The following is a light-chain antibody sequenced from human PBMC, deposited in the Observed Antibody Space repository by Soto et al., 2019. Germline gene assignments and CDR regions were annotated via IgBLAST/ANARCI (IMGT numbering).Light chain of an antibody. J-gene: IGKJ1*01. CDR3: QQYGSSGT. CDR2: GAS. Sequence: EIGLTHSPGTLSLSPGEISTLSFMASQSVSSSYLAWYQQKPGQAPRLLIYGASSRATGIPDRFSGSVSGTDFTLTISRLEPEDFAVYYCQQYGSSGTFGQGTKVDIK. V-gene: IGKV3-20*01. CDR1: QSVSSSY.